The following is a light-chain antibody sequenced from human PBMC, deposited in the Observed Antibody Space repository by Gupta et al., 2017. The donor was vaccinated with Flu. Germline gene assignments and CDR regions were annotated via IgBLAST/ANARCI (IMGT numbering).Light chain of an antibody. Sequence: IQIIQSPSSLFASLGDTVTITCRTSETVRVFLDWYQQKPGKAPNLLISAASSVESGVPSRFSGSGSGTDFTFTIRGRQPEDVASYYCQQTNISPWTLGQGTDV. V-gene: IGKV1-39*01. CDR1: ETVRVF. CDR3: QQTNISPWT. J-gene: IGKJ1*01. CDR2: AAS.